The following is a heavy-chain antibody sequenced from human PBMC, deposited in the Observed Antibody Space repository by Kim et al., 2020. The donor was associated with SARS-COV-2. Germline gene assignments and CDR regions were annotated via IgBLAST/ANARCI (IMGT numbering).Heavy chain of an antibody. D-gene: IGHD6-13*01. CDR2: IKEDGSVK. CDR1: DFTFSRYW. CDR3: ARDGVLSYTSSWDY. J-gene: IGHJ4*02. Sequence: GWSLRLSCAASDFTFSRYWMSWVRQAPGKGLEWVANIKEDGSVKQYVDSVKGRFTISRDNAKNSLYLQMNSLRADDTAVYYCARDGVLSYTSSWDYWGRGTLVTVSS. V-gene: IGHV3-7*03.